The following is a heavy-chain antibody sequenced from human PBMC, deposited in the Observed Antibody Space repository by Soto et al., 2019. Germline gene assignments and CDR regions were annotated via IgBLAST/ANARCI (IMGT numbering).Heavy chain of an antibody. CDR2: SDESGNYI. J-gene: IGHJ4*02. V-gene: IGHV3-21*01. Sequence: EVQVVEAGGGLVKPGGSLRLSCTASGSTFRNYGMNWVRQAPGKGLEWVSSSDESGNYIYYADSVQGRFTISRDNANNSFYLQMNILIAADTAQYFCARDVSAGSRIRYWGQGTLVNVSS. CDR3: ARDVSAGSRIRY. CDR1: GSTFRNYG. D-gene: IGHD6-13*01.